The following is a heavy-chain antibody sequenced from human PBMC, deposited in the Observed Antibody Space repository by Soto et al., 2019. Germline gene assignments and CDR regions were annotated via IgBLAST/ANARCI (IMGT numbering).Heavy chain of an antibody. J-gene: IGHJ3*02. CDR1: GFTFSSYA. D-gene: IGHD3-9*01. Sequence: GGSLILSCAASGFTFSSYAMSWVRQAPGKGLEWVSAISGSGGSTYYADSVKGRFTISRDNSKNTLYLQMNSLRAEDTAVYYCAKDPRHPWLFPASDAFDIWGQGTMVTVS. CDR3: AKDPRHPWLFPASDAFDI. CDR2: ISGSGGST. V-gene: IGHV3-23*01.